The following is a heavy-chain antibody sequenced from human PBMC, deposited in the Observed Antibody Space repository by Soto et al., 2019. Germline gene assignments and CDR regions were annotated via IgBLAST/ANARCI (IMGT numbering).Heavy chain of an antibody. D-gene: IGHD1-20*01. J-gene: IGHJ4*02. CDR2: MTPKSGYT. V-gene: IGHV1-8*02. CDR3: TRNLYNTGDFDH. CDR1: GYTFTDYD. Sequence: QVQLMQSGAEVRKPGASVKVSCKASGYTFTDYDINWVRQATGQGREWLGWMTPKSGYTGYAQKFQGRVTLTRDTSRGTAYMELSSLTSEDTAVYYCTRNLYNTGDFDHWGQGTLVTVSS.